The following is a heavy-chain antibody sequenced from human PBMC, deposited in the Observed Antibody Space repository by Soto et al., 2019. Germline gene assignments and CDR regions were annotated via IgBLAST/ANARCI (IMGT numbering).Heavy chain of an antibody. CDR1: GFTFSSYW. J-gene: IGHJ4*02. CDR2: IKQDGSEK. D-gene: IGHD3-10*01. CDR3: ARARMVRGVPAIGYYFDY. V-gene: IGHV3-7*03. Sequence: QPGGSLRLSCAASGFTFSSYWMSWVRQAPGKGLEWVANIKQDGSEKYYVDSVKGRFTISRDNAKNSLYLQMNSLRAEDTAVYYCARARMVRGVPAIGYYFDYWGQGTLVTVSS.